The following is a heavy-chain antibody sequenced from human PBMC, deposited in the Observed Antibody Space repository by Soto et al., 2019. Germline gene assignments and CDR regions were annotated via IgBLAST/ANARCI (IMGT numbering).Heavy chain of an antibody. J-gene: IGHJ6*02. Sequence: GASVKVSCKASGYTFTSYGISWARQAPGQGLEWMGWISAYNGNTNYAQKLQGRVTMTTDTSTSTAYMELRSLRSDDTAVYYCARDSGVHSTLLNYYYYGMDVWGQGTTVTVSS. V-gene: IGHV1-18*01. D-gene: IGHD3-10*01. CDR2: ISAYNGNT. CDR3: ARDSGVHSTLLNYYYYGMDV. CDR1: GYTFTSYG.